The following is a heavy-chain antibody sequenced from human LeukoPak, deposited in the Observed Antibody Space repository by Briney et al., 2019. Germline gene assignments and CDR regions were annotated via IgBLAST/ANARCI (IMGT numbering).Heavy chain of an antibody. CDR3: AKDRGGVVVRAFDY. V-gene: IGHV3-30*02. CDR2: IRYDGSNK. Sequence: PGGSLRLSCAASGFTFSSYGMHWVRQAPGKGLEWVSFIRYDGSNKYYADSVKGRFTISRDNSKNTLYLQMNSLRVEDTALYYCAKDRGGVVVRAFDYWGQGTLVTVSS. CDR1: GFTFSSYG. D-gene: IGHD3-22*01. J-gene: IGHJ4*02.